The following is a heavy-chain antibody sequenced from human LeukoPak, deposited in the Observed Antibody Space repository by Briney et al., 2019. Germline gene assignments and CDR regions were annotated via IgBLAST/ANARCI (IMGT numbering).Heavy chain of an antibody. D-gene: IGHD6-19*01. CDR3: ARDTLRADSSGWSDAFYI. Sequence: SETLSLTCTGPGGSISSYYWSWIRQPPGKGLEWIGYIYYSGSTNYNPSLKSRVTISVDTSKNQFSLKLSSVTAADTAVYYCARDTLRADSSGWSDAFYIWGQGTMVTVSS. CDR2: IYYSGST. J-gene: IGHJ3*02. V-gene: IGHV4-59*01. CDR1: GGSISSYY.